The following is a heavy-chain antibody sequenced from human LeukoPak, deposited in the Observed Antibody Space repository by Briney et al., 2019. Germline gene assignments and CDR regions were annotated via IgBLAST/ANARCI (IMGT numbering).Heavy chain of an antibody. D-gene: IGHD3-22*01. CDR1: GLTFSSYG. CDR3: ARDLEAYYDSSGYALDY. Sequence: PGRSLRLSCAASGLTFSSYGMHWVRQAPGKGLEWVAVIWYDGSNKYYADSVKGRFTISRDNSKNTLYLQMNSLRAEDTAVYYCARDLEAYYDSSGYALDYWGQGTLVTVSS. CDR2: IWYDGSNK. J-gene: IGHJ4*02. V-gene: IGHV3-33*01.